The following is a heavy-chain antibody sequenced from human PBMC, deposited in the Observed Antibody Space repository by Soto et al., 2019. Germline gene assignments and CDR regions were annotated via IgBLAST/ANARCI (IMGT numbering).Heavy chain of an antibody. J-gene: IGHJ4*02. CDR3: TRQYVSAATIPLLSYDY. V-gene: IGHV5-51*01. D-gene: IGHD6-25*01. Sequence: GESLKISCKASGYRFSEYWIAWVRQMPGKGLEWMGLIFPRDSNTRYSPSFQGQVTISADRSIYTAYLQWNSLKASDTAMYYCTRQYVSAATIPLLSYDYWGQGTLVTVSS. CDR2: IFPRDSNT. CDR1: GYRFSEYW.